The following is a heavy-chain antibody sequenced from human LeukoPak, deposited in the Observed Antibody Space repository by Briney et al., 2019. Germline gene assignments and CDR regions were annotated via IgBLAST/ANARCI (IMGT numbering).Heavy chain of an antibody. CDR1: GITLSSYG. CDR3: ARGAYDSSGYPSG. D-gene: IGHD3-22*01. J-gene: IGHJ4*02. Sequence: GGSLRLSCAASGITLSSYGVHWVRQAPGKGLEWVSVISYDGRNKYYADSVKGRFTISRDNSKNTLYLQMNSLRAEDTAVYYCARGAYDSSGYPSGWGQGTLVTVSS. V-gene: IGHV3-30*03. CDR2: ISYDGRNK.